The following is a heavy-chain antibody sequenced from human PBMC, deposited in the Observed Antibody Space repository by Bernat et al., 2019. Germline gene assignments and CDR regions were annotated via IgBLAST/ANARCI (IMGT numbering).Heavy chain of an antibody. CDR2: IYPGDSDT. CDR1: GYSFTSYW. J-gene: IGHJ3*02. Sequence: EVQLVQSGAEVKKPGESLKISCKGSGYSFTSYWIGWVRQIPGKGLEWMGIIYPGDSDTRYSPSFQGQGALSADKSISTAYLQWSSLKASDTAMYYCATIQVATFDAFDIWGQGTMVTVSS. CDR3: ATIQVATFDAFDI. D-gene: IGHD5-12*01. V-gene: IGHV5-51*01.